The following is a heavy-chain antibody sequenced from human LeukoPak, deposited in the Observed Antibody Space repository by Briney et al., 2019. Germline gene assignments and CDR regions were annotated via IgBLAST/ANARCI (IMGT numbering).Heavy chain of an antibody. CDR1: GYTFTNYD. D-gene: IGHD3-3*01. Sequence: ASVKVSCKASGYTFTNYDINWVRQATGQGLEWMGWMNPNSGNTGYAQKFQGRVTITMNTSISTAYMELSSLRSDDTAVYYCARGPVWSGYYYYFDYWGQGALVTVPS. V-gene: IGHV1-8*03. CDR2: MNPNSGNT. CDR3: ARGPVWSGYYYYFDY. J-gene: IGHJ4*02.